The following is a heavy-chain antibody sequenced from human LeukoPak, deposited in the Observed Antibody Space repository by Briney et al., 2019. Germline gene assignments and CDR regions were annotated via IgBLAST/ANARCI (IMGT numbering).Heavy chain of an antibody. D-gene: IGHD4-11*01. CDR3: ARSAELMTTLGY. Sequence: GGSLRLSCAASGFTFSSYAMHWVRQAPGKGLEWVAVISYDGSNKYYADSVKGRFTISRDNSKNTLYLQMNSLRAEDTAVYYCARSAELMTTLGYWGQGTLVTVSS. CDR1: GFTFSSYA. J-gene: IGHJ4*02. V-gene: IGHV3-30*01. CDR2: ISYDGSNK.